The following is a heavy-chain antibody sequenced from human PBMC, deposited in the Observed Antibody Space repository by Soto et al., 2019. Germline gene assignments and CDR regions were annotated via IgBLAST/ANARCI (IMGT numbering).Heavy chain of an antibody. V-gene: IGHV1-69*13. CDR3: ARGKSHWLPYYYGMDV. CDR2: IIPIFGTA. CDR1: GGTFSSYA. Sequence: GASVKVSCKASGGTFSSYAISWVRQAPGQGLEWMGGIIPIFGTANYAQKFQGRVTITADESTSTAYMELSSLRSEDTAVYYCARGKSHWLPYYYGMDVWGQGTTVTVSS. J-gene: IGHJ6*02. D-gene: IGHD3-9*01.